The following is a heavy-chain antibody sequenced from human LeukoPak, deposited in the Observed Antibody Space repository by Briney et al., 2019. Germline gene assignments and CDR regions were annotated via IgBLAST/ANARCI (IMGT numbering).Heavy chain of an antibody. J-gene: IGHJ6*02. CDR3: AREPVLRFLELPYGMDV. CDR1: GGSISSYY. CDR2: IYTSGST. Sequence: SETLSLTCTVSGGSISSYYWSWIRQPAGKGLEWIGRIYTSGSTNYNPSLKSRVTMSVDTSKNQFSLKLSSVTAADTAVYYCAREPVLRFLELPYGMDVWGQGTTVTVSS. V-gene: IGHV4-4*07. D-gene: IGHD3-3*01.